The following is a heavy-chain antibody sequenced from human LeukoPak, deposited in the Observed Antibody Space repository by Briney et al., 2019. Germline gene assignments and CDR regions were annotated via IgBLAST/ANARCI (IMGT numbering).Heavy chain of an antibody. Sequence: GGSLRVSCAASGFTFRSYEMSWVRQAPGKGLEWVAVISYDGSNKYYADSVKGRFTISRDNSKNTLYLQMNSLRAGDTAVYYCARDQAAAGTTFDYRGQGTLVTVSS. D-gene: IGHD6-13*01. V-gene: IGHV3-30-3*01. CDR2: ISYDGSNK. CDR3: ARDQAAAGTTFDY. J-gene: IGHJ4*02. CDR1: GFTFRSYE.